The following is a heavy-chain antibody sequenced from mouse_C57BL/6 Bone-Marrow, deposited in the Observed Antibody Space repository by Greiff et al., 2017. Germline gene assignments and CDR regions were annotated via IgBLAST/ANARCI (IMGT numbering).Heavy chain of an antibody. V-gene: IGHV1-52*01. CDR1: GYTFTSYW. D-gene: IGHD2-3*01. CDR2: IDPSDSET. J-gene: IGHJ2*01. Sequence: QVQLQQPGAELVRPGSSVKLSCKASGYTFTSYWMHWVKQRPIQGLEWIGNIDPSDSETNYNQKFKDKATLTVDKSSSTAYMQLSSLTSVDSAVYYCARGGWLLRRDYCDYGGQGTTLTVSS. CDR3: ARGGWLLRRDYCDY.